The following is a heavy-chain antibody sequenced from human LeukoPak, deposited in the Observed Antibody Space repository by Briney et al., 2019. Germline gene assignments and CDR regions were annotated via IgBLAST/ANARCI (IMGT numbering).Heavy chain of an antibody. CDR2: FHHTGGT. J-gene: IGHJ3*02. CDR1: GGSMTSYY. Sequence: PSETLSLTCSVSGGSMTSYYWSWIRQPRGKGLEWIGFFHHTGGTNYNPYVKSRVTISGDTPKNQVSLKMTSVTAADTAVYYCATNRPVGGAYWGSFDMWGHGTLVTVSS. CDR3: ATNRPVGGAYWGSFDM. V-gene: IGHV4-59*01. D-gene: IGHD2-8*02.